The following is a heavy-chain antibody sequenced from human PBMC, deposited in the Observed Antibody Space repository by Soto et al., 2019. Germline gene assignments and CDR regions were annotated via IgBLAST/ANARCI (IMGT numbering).Heavy chain of an antibody. V-gene: IGHV1-18*01. CDR1: GYTFTSYG. CDR3: ARLTVPVAAGTKFDY. J-gene: IGHJ4*01. D-gene: IGHD6-13*01. CDR2: ISAYNGNT. Sequence: QVPLVQSGAEVKKPGASVKVSCKASGYTFTSYGISWVRQAPGQGLEWMGWISAYNGNTNYAQKLQGRVTMTTDTSTSTAYMQLRSLRCDDTAVYYCARLTVPVAAGTKFDYWGHGTLVTVSS.